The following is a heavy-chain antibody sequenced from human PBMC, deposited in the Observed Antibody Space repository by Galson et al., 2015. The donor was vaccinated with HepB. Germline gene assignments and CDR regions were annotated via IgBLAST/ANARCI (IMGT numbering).Heavy chain of an antibody. D-gene: IGHD6-19*01. CDR2: INNDGSST. CDR3: ARSRVERAVAGTFDS. Sequence: SLRLSCAASGFTFSSYWMHWVQTPEKGLVWVSRINNDGSSTNYADSVKGRFTISRDNAKNTLYLQMNSLRADDTAVYYCARSRVERAVAGTFDSWGQGTLVTVSS. J-gene: IGHJ4*02. CDR1: GFTFSSYW. V-gene: IGHV3-74*01.